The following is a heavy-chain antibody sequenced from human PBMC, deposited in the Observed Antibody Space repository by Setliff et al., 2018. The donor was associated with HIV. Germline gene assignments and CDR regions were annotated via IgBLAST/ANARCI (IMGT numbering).Heavy chain of an antibody. D-gene: IGHD1-26*01. CDR2: INTATGDT. CDR3: ARRRNSGTFYYSYYYMGV. Sequence: ASVKVSCKTSGYTFTNYAMHWVRQAPGQSLEWMGWINTATGDTKYSERFRDRITIFRDTSANTAYVDLGSLRSEDTAVYYCARRRNSGTFYYSYYYMGVWGKGTTVTVSS. CDR1: GYTFTNYA. J-gene: IGHJ6*03. V-gene: IGHV1-3*04.